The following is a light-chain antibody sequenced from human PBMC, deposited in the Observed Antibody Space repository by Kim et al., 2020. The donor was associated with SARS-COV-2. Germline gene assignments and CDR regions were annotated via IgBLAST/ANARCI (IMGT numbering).Light chain of an antibody. Sequence: PGKTVTISCTGSSGSIASNDVQWYQQRPGSAPTTVIYEDNQRPSGVPDRFSGSIDSSSNSASLTISGLKTEDEADYYCQSYDSSKVFGGGTQLTVL. V-gene: IGLV6-57*02. J-gene: IGLJ3*02. CDR2: EDN. CDR1: SGSIASND. CDR3: QSYDSSKV.